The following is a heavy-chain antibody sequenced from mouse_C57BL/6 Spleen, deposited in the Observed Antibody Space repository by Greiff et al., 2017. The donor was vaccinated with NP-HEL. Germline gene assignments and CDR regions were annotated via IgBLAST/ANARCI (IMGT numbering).Heavy chain of an antibody. CDR1: GFNIKDYY. CDR2: IDPEDGDT. D-gene: IGHD1-1*01. Sequence: VQLKQSGAELVRPGASVKLSCTASGFNIKDYYMHWVKQRPEQGLEWIGRIDPEDGDTEYAPKFQGKATMTADTSSNTAYLQLSSLTSEDTAVYYCTLITTVDWYFDVWGTGTTVTVSS. CDR3: TLITTVDWYFDV. J-gene: IGHJ1*03. V-gene: IGHV14-1*01.